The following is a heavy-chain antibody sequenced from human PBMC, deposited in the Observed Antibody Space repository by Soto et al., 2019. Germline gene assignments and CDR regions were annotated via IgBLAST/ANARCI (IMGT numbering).Heavy chain of an antibody. Sequence: SETLSLTCTVSGGSISSYYWSWIRQPPGKGLEWIGYIYYSGSTNYNPSLKSRVTISVDTSKNQFSLKLSSVTAADTAVYYCARAGGHCSGGSCYSGAYYYYGMDVWGQGTPVTVSS. CDR3: ARAGGHCSGGSCYSGAYYYYGMDV. CDR1: GGSISSYY. V-gene: IGHV4-59*01. J-gene: IGHJ6*02. D-gene: IGHD2-15*01. CDR2: IYYSGST.